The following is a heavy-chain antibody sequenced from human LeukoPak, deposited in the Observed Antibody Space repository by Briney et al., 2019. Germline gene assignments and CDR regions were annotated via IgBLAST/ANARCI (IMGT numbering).Heavy chain of an antibody. D-gene: IGHD2-2*01. Sequence: GASVKVSCKASGYTFASYGISWVRQAPGQGLEWMGWISAYNGNTNYAQKLQGRVTMTRETSISTAYMELSRLRSDDTAVYYCVRVTYCSSTSCPLYYYYYYMDVWGKGTTVTVSS. CDR2: ISAYNGNT. CDR1: GYTFASYG. CDR3: VRVTYCSSTSCPLYYYYYYMDV. J-gene: IGHJ6*03. V-gene: IGHV1-18*01.